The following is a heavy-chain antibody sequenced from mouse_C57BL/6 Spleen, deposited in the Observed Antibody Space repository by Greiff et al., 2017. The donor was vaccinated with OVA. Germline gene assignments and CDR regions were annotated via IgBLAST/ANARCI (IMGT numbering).Heavy chain of an antibody. CDR2: IHPNSGST. D-gene: IGHD4-1*01. Sequence: QVQLQQPGAELVKPGASVKLSCKASGYTFTSYWMHWVKQRPGQGLEWIGMIHPNSGSTNYNEKFKSKATLTVDKSSSTAYMQLSSLTSEDSAVYYCARNELGEDYFDYWGQGTTLTVSS. J-gene: IGHJ2*01. CDR3: ARNELGEDYFDY. V-gene: IGHV1-64*01. CDR1: GYTFTSYW.